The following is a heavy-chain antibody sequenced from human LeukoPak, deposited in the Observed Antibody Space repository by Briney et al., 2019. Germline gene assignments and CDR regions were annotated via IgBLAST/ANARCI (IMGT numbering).Heavy chain of an antibody. V-gene: IGHV3-74*01. CDR3: VRDVPQQNFDC. CDR1: GFTFSSYW. D-gene: IGHD6-13*01. CDR2: INSDGSST. Sequence: GGSLRLSCAASGFTFSSYWMHWVRQAPGKGLVWVSRINSDGSSTSYADSVKGRFSISRDNAKNTQYLQMNSLRAEDTAVYYCVRDVPQQNFDCWGQGILVTVSS. J-gene: IGHJ4*02.